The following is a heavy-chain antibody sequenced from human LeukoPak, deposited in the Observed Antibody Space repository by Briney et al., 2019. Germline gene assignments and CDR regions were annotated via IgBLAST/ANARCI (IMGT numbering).Heavy chain of an antibody. D-gene: IGHD3-22*01. J-gene: IGHJ4*02. V-gene: IGHV3-7*04. CDR2: IKQDGSEK. CDR1: GFTVSSYW. Sequence: GGSLRLSCAASGFTVSSYWMTWVRQAPGKGLEWVANIKQDGSEKYYVDSVKGRFTISRDNAKNSLYLQLNSLRAEDTAVYFCARDLRTYYPRHFDSWGQGTLVTVSS. CDR3: ARDLRTYYPRHFDS.